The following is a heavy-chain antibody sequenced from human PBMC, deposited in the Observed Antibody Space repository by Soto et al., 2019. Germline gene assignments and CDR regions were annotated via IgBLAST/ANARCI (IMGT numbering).Heavy chain of an antibody. CDR3: AREYYYTMDD. J-gene: IGHJ6*02. Sequence: QVQLVESGGGLVRPGGSLRLSCEASGFTFRDYYMTWFRQAPWKGLEWLSYIDSSTKDTNYADYVKGRFTISRDNAKTSMYLQMNSLRAEDTAVYYCAREYYYTMDDRGQGTMVTVSS. CDR2: IDSSTKDT. CDR1: GFTFRDYY. V-gene: IGHV3-11*05.